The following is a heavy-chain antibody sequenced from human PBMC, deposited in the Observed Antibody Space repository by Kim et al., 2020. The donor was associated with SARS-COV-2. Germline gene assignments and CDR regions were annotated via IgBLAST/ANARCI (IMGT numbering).Heavy chain of an antibody. V-gene: IGHV1-8*01. CDR2: MNPNSGNT. D-gene: IGHD3-16*02. Sequence: ASVKVSCKASGYTFTSYDINWVRQATGQGLEWMGWMNPNSGNTGYAQKFQGRVTMTRNTSISTAYMELSSLRSEDTAVYYCARGFQGPTYYDYVWGSYRYQNDAFDIWGQGTMVTVSS. CDR3: ARGFQGPTYYDYVWGSYRYQNDAFDI. J-gene: IGHJ3*02. CDR1: GYTFTSYD.